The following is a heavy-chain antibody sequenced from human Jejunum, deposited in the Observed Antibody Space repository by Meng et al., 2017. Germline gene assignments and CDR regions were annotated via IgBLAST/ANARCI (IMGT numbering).Heavy chain of an antibody. CDR2: IWFDGSKT. CDR1: GFTFRSYG. V-gene: IGHV3-33*01. J-gene: IGHJ4*02. CDR3: ARYRSGSSDY. D-gene: IGHD6-19*01. Sequence: QEHLGGSGGGVVQPGTALGLTCAASGFTFRSYGMHWVRQAPGKGLEWVAVIWFDGSKTYYADSVKGRFTVSRDNSKNTLYLQMNSLRADDTAVYYCARYRSGSSDYWGPGTLVTVSS.